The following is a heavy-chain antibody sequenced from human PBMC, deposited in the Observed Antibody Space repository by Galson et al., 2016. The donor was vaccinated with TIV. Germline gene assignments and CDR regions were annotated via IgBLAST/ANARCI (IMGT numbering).Heavy chain of an antibody. V-gene: IGHV3-21*01. Sequence: SLRLSCAASGFTFSSLSMHWVRQAPGKGLEWVSSISNTGSFKHYPDSLKGQFTISRDNAKNSVFLQMNSLRAEDTAVYYCARDHPQGWGFDCWGQGTLVNVSS. D-gene: IGHD3-16*01. CDR2: ISNTGSFK. J-gene: IGHJ4*02. CDR1: GFTFSSLS. CDR3: ARDHPQGWGFDC.